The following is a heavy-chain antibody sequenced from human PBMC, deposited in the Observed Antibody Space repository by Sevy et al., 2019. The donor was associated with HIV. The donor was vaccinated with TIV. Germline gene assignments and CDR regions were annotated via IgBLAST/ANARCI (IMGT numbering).Heavy chain of an antibody. CDR1: GFTVSSNY. CDR2: IYTGGGT. D-gene: IGHD4-17*01. J-gene: IGHJ4*02. V-gene: IGHV3-66*01. Sequence: GGSLRLSCAASGFTVSSNYMSWVRQAPGKGLGWVSIIYTGGGTYYAGSVKGRFTISRYNSKNTLYLQMNSLRAEDTAVYYCARAGGDYPDYWGQGTLVTVSS. CDR3: ARAGGDYPDY.